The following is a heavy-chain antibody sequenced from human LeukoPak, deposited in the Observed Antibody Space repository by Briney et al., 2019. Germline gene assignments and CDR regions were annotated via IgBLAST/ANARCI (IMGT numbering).Heavy chain of an antibody. CDR2: ISGSGGST. CDR3: AKGGSSSWYTESWFDP. D-gene: IGHD6-13*01. V-gene: IGHV3-23*01. Sequence: GGSLRLSCAASGFTFSSYAMSWVRQAPGKGLEWVSAISGSGGSTYYADSVKGRFTISRDNSKNTLYLQMNSLRAEDTAVYYCAKGGSSSWYTESWFDPWGQGTLVTVSS. J-gene: IGHJ5*02. CDR1: GFTFSSYA.